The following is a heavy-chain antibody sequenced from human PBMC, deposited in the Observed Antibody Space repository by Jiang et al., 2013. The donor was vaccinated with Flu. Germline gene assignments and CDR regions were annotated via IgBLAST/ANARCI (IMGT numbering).Heavy chain of an antibody. CDR2: IDPSDSST. CDR3: ARPPSYYYDEGAFDI. J-gene: IGHJ3*02. CDR1: FTAYW. V-gene: IGHV5-10-1*01. D-gene: IGHD3-22*01. Sequence: FTAYWITWVRQMPGKGLEWMGKIDPSDSSTNYSPSFQGHVTISTDKSITTAYLQWSSLKASDTAMYYCARPPSYYYDEGAFDIWGQGTMVTVSS.